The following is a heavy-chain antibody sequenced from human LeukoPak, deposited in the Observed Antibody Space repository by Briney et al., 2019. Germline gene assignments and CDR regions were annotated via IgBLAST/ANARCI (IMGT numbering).Heavy chain of an antibody. J-gene: IGHJ5*02. CDR2: ISGDGGST. CDR1: GFTFGNYA. CDR3: AKSGILTGYYYSWFDP. V-gene: IGHV3-43*02. Sequence: PGGSLRLSCAASGFTFGNYAMHWVRQAPGKGLEWVSLISGDGGSTYYADSVKGRFTISRDNSKNSLYLQMNSLRTEDTALYYCAKSGILTGYYYSWFDPWGEGTLVTVSS. D-gene: IGHD3-9*01.